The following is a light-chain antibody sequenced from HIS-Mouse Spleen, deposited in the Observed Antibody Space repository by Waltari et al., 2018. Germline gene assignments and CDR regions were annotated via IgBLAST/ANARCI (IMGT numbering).Light chain of an antibody. CDR1: QSISSY. Sequence: DIQMTQSSSSLSASVGDRVTITCRASQSISSYLNCYQQKPGKAPKLLIYAASILQSGVPSRFSGSGSGTDFTLTISSLQPEDFATYYCQQSYSTPFTFGPGTKVDIK. CDR3: QQSYSTPFT. CDR2: AAS. V-gene: IGKV1-39*01. J-gene: IGKJ3*01.